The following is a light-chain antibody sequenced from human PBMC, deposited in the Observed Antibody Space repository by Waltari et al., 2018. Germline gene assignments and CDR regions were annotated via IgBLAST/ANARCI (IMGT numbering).Light chain of an antibody. Sequence: EIVLTQSPGTLSLSPGERATLSCRASQSVSSTYLTWFQQQPGQAPRLLIYGAYSRATGIPDRFSGSGAGTDFTLTISRLEPEDFAVYYCQQYGSSHPYTFGQGTKLEIK. V-gene: IGKV3-20*01. CDR1: QSVSSTY. J-gene: IGKJ2*01. CDR2: GAY. CDR3: QQYGSSHPYT.